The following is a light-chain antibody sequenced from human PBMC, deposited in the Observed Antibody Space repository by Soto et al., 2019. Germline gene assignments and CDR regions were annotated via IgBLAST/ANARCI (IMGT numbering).Light chain of an antibody. CDR2: GAS. Sequence: EIVLTQSPATLSLSPGERATLSCRASQSVSSYLAWYQQKPGQAPRPLIYGASTRATGIPARFSGSGSGTEFTLTILSLQSEDFAVYYCQQYNNWPRTSGQGTKVDIK. J-gene: IGKJ1*01. CDR3: QQYNNWPRT. V-gene: IGKV3-15*01. CDR1: QSVSSY.